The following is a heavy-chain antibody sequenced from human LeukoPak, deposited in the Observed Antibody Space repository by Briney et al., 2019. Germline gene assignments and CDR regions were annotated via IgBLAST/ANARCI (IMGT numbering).Heavy chain of an antibody. J-gene: IGHJ4*02. CDR3: ARDNHDYVWGSYRPTDY. Sequence: GGSLRLSCAASGVTFSSYGMHWVRQAPGKGLEWVSSISSSSSYIYYADSVKGRFTISRDNAKNSLYLQMNSLRAEDTAVYYCARDNHDYVWGSYRPTDYWGQGTLVTVSS. V-gene: IGHV3-21*01. CDR2: ISSSSSYI. CDR1: GVTFSSYG. D-gene: IGHD3-16*02.